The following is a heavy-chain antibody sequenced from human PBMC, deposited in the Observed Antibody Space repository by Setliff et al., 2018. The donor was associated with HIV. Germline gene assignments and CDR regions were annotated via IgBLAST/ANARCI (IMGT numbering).Heavy chain of an antibody. V-gene: IGHV4-59*01. CDR2: VSYSGST. D-gene: IGHD2-2*01. CDR3: ARARGRAKLSYYFDY. CDR1: CGSISVYY. Sequence: SETLSLTCSVPCGSISVYYWSWVRQPPGRGLEWIGYVSYSGSTSYNPTLNSRVTMSVDTSRDQFSLKLSSVTAADTAVYYCARARGRAKLSYYFDYWGQGRLVTVSS. J-gene: IGHJ4*02.